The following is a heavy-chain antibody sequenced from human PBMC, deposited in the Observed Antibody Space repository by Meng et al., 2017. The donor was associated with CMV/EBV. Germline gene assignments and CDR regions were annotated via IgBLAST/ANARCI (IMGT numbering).Heavy chain of an antibody. CDR3: ARDELYYYDSSGYKFDY. J-gene: IGHJ4*02. CDR1: GFTFSSYW. D-gene: IGHD3-22*01. Sequence: GESLKISCAASGFTFSSYWMSWVRQAPGKGLEWVANIKQDGSVKYYVDSVKGRFTISRDNAKNSLYLQMNSLRAEDTAVYYCARDELYYYDSSGYKFDYWGQGTLVTVSS. V-gene: IGHV3-7*01. CDR2: IKQDGSVK.